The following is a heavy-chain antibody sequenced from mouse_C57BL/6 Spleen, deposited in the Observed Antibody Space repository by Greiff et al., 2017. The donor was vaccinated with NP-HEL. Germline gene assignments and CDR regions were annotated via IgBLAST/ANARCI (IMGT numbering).Heavy chain of an antibody. CDR1: GYTFTSYW. Sequence: QVQLQQPGAELVRPGSSVKLSCKASGYTFTSYWMDWVKQRPGQGLEWIGNIYPSDSETHYNQKFKDTATLTVDKSSSTAYMQLSSLTSEDSAVYYCARYYYDYDGLYYLDYWGQGTTLTVSS. D-gene: IGHD2-4*01. J-gene: IGHJ2*01. V-gene: IGHV1-61*01. CDR3: ARYYYDYDGLYYLDY. CDR2: IYPSDSET.